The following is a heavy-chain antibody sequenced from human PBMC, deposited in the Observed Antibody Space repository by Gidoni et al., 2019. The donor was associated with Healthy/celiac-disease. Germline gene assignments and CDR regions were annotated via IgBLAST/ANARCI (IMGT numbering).Heavy chain of an antibody. V-gene: IGHV1-46*01. D-gene: IGHD2-15*01. Sequence: QVQLVQSGAEVKKPGASVKVSCKASGYTFTSYYIHWVRQAPGQGLEWMGIINPSGGSTSYAQKFQGRVTMTRDTSTSTVYMELSSLRSEDTAVYYCARAGYCSGGSCPVIRYGMDVWGQGTTVTVSS. J-gene: IGHJ6*02. CDR2: INPSGGST. CDR1: GYTFTSYY. CDR3: ARAGYCSGGSCPVIRYGMDV.